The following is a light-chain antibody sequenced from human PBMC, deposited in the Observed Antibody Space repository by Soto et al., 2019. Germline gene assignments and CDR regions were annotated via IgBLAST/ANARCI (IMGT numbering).Light chain of an antibody. CDR1: QSVSSNF. V-gene: IGKV3-20*01. Sequence: EIVLTQSPGTLSLSPGERATLFCGASQSVSSNFLAWYQQKPGQAPRLLIYNASRRAAGIPDRFSGSGSGTDFTLTISRLEPEDFAVYYCQQYSTSSPRYTFGQGTKLEIK. CDR3: QQYSTSSPRYT. J-gene: IGKJ2*01. CDR2: NAS.